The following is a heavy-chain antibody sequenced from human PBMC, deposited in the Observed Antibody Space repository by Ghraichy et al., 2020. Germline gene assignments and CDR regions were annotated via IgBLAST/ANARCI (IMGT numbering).Heavy chain of an antibody. CDR2: ISSSSSYI. J-gene: IGHJ6*02. Sequence: GGSLRLSCAASGFTFSRYSMNWVRQAPGKGLEWVSYISSSSSYIYYPDSVRGRCTISRDNAKNSLYLQMNSLRAEDTAVYYCARAFNYNYYAMDVWGQGTTVTVSS. CDR3: ARAFNYNYYAMDV. CDR1: GFTFSRYS. V-gene: IGHV3-21*01.